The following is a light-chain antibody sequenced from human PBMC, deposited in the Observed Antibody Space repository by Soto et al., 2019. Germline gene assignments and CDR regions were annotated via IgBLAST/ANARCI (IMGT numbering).Light chain of an antibody. CDR2: AAS. Sequence: DIQMTQSPSSLSASVGDRVTITCRASQSISSYLNWYQQKPGKAPKLLIYAASSLQSGVPSRFSGSGSGTDFTLTISSQQPEDFATYYCQQSYSTPWTFGQGTEVEIK. CDR3: QQSYSTPWT. J-gene: IGKJ1*01. V-gene: IGKV1-39*01. CDR1: QSISSY.